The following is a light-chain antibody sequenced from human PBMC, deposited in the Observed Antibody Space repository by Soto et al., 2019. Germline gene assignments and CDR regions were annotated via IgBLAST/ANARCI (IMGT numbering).Light chain of an antibody. V-gene: IGKV1-5*01. J-gene: IGKJ1*01. Sequence: DIQMTQSPSTLSASVGDRVTITCRASQSISSWLAWYQQKPGKAPKLLIYDASSLESGVPSRFSGSGSGTRFTLTISNLQPEDFATYYCLQDYTYPWTFGQGTKVDIK. CDR2: DAS. CDR1: QSISSW. CDR3: LQDYTYPWT.